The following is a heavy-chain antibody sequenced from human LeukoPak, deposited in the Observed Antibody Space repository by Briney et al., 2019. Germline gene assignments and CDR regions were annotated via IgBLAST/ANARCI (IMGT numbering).Heavy chain of an antibody. Sequence: ASVKVSCKASGGTFSSYAISWVRQAPGQGLEWMGRIIPILGIANYAQKFQGRVTITADKSTSTAYMELSSLRSEDTAVYYCARDTPGSSGWYQGDYWGQGTLVTVSS. J-gene: IGHJ4*02. CDR1: GGTFSSYA. CDR3: ARDTPGSSGWYQGDY. D-gene: IGHD6-19*01. V-gene: IGHV1-69*04. CDR2: IIPILGIA.